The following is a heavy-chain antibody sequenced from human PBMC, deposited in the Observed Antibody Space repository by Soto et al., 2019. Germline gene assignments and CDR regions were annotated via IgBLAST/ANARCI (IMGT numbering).Heavy chain of an antibody. CDR3: AKDPGIAAAVRRP. D-gene: IGHD6-13*01. Sequence: SVKVSCKASGGTFSSYTISWVRQAPGQGLEWMGRIIPILGIANYAQKFQGRVTITADKSTSTAYMELSSLRSEDTAVYYCAKDPGIAAAVRRPWGQGTLVTVSS. J-gene: IGHJ5*02. CDR1: GGTFSSYT. CDR2: IIPILGIA. V-gene: IGHV1-69*04.